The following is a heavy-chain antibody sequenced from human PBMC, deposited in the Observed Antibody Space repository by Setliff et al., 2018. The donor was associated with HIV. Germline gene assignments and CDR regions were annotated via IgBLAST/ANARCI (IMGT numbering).Heavy chain of an antibody. D-gene: IGHD3-10*01. Sequence: GGSLRLSCAVSGFTFSSYWIIWVRQAPGKGLEWVANINQDGSEKYYVDSVKGRFTISRDNAKNSLYLQMDSLRAEDTAGYYCARVPPQVPGVAFDIWGQGTMVTVSS. CDR1: GFTFSSYW. V-gene: IGHV3-7*01. CDR2: INQDGSEK. CDR3: ARVPPQVPGVAFDI. J-gene: IGHJ3*02.